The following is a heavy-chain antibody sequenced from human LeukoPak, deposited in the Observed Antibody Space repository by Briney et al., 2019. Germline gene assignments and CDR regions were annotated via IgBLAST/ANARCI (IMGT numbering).Heavy chain of an antibody. J-gene: IGHJ6*03. D-gene: IGHD2-15*01. CDR1: GGSISSSSYY. CDR2: IYYSGST. CDR3: ARPTAPYCSGGSCHSGDYYMDV. Sequence: PSETLSLTCTVSGGSISSSSYYWGWIRQPPGKGLEWIGSIYYSGSTYYNPSLKSRVTISVDTSKNQFSLKLSSVTAADTAVYYCARPTAPYCSGGSCHSGDYYMDVWGKGTTVTVSS. V-gene: IGHV4-39*01.